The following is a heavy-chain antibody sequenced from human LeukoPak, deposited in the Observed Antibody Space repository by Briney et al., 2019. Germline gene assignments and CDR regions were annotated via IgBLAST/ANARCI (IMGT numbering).Heavy chain of an antibody. Sequence: GGSLRLSCAASGFTFSSYSMNWVRQAPGKGLEWVSSISSSSSYIYYADSVKGRFTISRDNAKNSLYLQMNSLRAEDTAVYYCARDSLRYDFWSGYYTPYYYYYYGMDVWGQGTTVTVPS. J-gene: IGHJ6*02. V-gene: IGHV3-21*01. D-gene: IGHD3-3*01. CDR2: ISSSSSYI. CDR1: GFTFSSYS. CDR3: ARDSLRYDFWSGYYTPYYYYYYGMDV.